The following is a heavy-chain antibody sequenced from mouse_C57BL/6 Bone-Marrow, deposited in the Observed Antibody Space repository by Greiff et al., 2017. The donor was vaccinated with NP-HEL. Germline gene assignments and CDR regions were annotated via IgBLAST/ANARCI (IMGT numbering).Heavy chain of an antibody. Sequence: EVKLMESGPGLVKPSQSLSLTCSVTGYSITSGYYWNWIRQFPGNKLEWMGYISYDGSNNYNPSLKNRISITRDTSKNQFFLKLNSVTTEDTATYYCARVPYYYGSSYGWFAYWGQGTLVTVSA. CDR3: ARVPYYYGSSYGWFAY. D-gene: IGHD1-1*01. CDR2: ISYDGSN. V-gene: IGHV3-6*01. J-gene: IGHJ3*01. CDR1: GYSITSGYY.